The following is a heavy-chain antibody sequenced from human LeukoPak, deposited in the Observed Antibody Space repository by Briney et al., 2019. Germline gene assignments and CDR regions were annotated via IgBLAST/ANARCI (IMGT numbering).Heavy chain of an antibody. CDR3: ARRWGGSYPGVYYFDY. J-gene: IGHJ4*02. Sequence: SETLSLTCAVSGYSISSGYYWGWIRQPPGKGLEWIGSIYHSGSTYYNPSLKSRVTISVDTSKNQFSLKLSSVTAADTAVYCCARRWGGSYPGVYYFDYWGQGTLVTVSS. V-gene: IGHV4-38-2*01. CDR1: GYSISSGYY. D-gene: IGHD1-26*01. CDR2: IYHSGST.